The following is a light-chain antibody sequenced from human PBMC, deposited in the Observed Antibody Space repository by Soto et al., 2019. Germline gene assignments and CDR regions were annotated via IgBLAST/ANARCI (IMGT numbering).Light chain of an antibody. J-gene: IGKJ3*01. CDR3: QQSYSTPPFT. V-gene: IGKV1-39*01. CDR1: QSISSY. CDR2: AAS. Sequence: IQMTQSPSSLSASVGDIVTITCRASQSISSYLNWYQQKPGKAPKLLIYAASSLQSGVQSRFSGSGSGTDFNITISSLQPEDFATYYCQQSYSTPPFTVGPGTKV.